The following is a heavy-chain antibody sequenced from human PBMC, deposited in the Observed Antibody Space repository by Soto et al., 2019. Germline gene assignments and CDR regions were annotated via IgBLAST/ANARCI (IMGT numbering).Heavy chain of an antibody. D-gene: IGHD7-27*01. Sequence: SETLSLTCTVSGVSITSHHWTWIRQSPGKGLEWIGNIHYSGSTHSSPSLKSRLTISLDTSQNQSSLKLYSVTTADTAVYFCEGGGPGPPFDYWGQGTQVTVSS. CDR1: GVSITSHH. J-gene: IGHJ4*02. CDR2: IHYSGST. V-gene: IGHV4-59*11. CDR3: EGGGPGPPFDY.